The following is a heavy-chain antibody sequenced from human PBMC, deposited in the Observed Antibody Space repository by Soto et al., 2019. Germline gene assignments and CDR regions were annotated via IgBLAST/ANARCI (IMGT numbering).Heavy chain of an antibody. J-gene: IGHJ1*01. CDR2: MYWDGDK. D-gene: IGHD3-22*01. Sequence: QITLKESGPTLVKPTQTLTLTCTFSGFSLSTSRGGVGWVRQPPGKALEWLTFMYWDGDKRYGPSLKSRLTITKDTSKSQVVLTMTNMDPVDTATYYCAHSPQAGIVAGKYFQHWGQGTLVTVSS. CDR3: AHSPQAGIVAGKYFQH. V-gene: IGHV2-5*05. CDR1: GFSLSTSRGG.